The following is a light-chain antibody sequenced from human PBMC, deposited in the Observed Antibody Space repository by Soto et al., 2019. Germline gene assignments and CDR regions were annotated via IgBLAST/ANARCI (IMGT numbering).Light chain of an antibody. CDR1: QSVSSSY. CDR3: QHYGSSLWT. V-gene: IGKV3-20*01. Sequence: EIVLTQSPGTLSLSPGERATLSCRASQSVSSSYLAWYQQKPGQAPRLLIDGASSRAAGIPDRFGGSGSGTDFTLTISRLEPEDFAVYYCQHYGSSLWTFGQGTKVEIK. CDR2: GAS. J-gene: IGKJ1*01.